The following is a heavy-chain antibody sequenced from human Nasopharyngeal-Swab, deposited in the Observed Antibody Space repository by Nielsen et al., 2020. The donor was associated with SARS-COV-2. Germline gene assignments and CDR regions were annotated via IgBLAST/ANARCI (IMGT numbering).Heavy chain of an antibody. Sequence: GESLKISCKGSGYSFSSYCIGWVRQMPGKGLEWMGIMYLRDSDTRYSPSFQGQVTISADKSISTAYLQWSSLKASDTAMYYCATAYNGNYYWDYWGQGTLVTVSS. CDR1: GYSFSSYC. CDR3: ATAYNGNYYWDY. J-gene: IGHJ4*02. D-gene: IGHD1-7*01. CDR2: MYLRDSDT. V-gene: IGHV5-51*01.